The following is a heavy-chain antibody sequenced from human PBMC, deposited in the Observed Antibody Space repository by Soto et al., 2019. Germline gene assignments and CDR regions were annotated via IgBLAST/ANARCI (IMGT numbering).Heavy chain of an antibody. CDR1: GFSFSRHS. J-gene: IGHJ5*02. CDR2: ISPTSEYI. D-gene: IGHD1-26*01. V-gene: IGHV3-21*01. CDR3: AREEDSGSFS. Sequence: PGGSLRLSCAASGFSFSRHSMNWVRQAPGKGLEWVSSISPTSEYIYHADSVKGRFAISRDNAKNSLYLQMDSLRADDTAVYYCAREEDSGSFSWGQGTLVTVSS.